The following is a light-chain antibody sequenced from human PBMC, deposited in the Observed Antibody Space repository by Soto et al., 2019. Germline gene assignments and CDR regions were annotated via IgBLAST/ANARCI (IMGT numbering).Light chain of an antibody. CDR2: DAS. V-gene: IGKV3-15*01. CDR1: QSISSN. J-gene: IGKJ4*01. CDR3: QQYNDWPPIT. Sequence: EIVMTQSPATLSVSPGEGATLSCRASQSISSNLAWYQQKPGQAPRLVIFDASTRATGIPDRFSGRGSGTDFTLTISSLQSGDSAVDFCQQYNDWPPITFGGGTKVEIK.